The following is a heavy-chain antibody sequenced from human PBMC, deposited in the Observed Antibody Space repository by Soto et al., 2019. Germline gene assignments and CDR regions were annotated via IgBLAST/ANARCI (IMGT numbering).Heavy chain of an antibody. CDR1: GFTFSIYG. CDR2: IWYDGSNK. V-gene: IGHV3-33*01. D-gene: IGHD6-13*01. CDR3: ARDHSSSWSGSYY. Sequence: ESGGGVVQPGRSLRLSCAASGFTFSIYGMHWVRQAPGKGLEWVALIWYDGSNKYYADSVKGRFTISRDNSKNTLYLQMNSLRAEDTAVYYCARDHSSSWSGSYYWGQGTLVTVSS. J-gene: IGHJ4*02.